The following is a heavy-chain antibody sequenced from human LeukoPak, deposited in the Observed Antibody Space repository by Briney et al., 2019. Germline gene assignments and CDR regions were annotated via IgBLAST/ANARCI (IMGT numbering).Heavy chain of an antibody. J-gene: IGHJ4*02. V-gene: IGHV3-7*01. CDR2: INPESTDI. CDR1: GLTFTNFW. D-gene: IGHD3-22*01. CDR3: ATRMIRDKYFDD. Sequence: GGSLRLSCAASGLTFTNFWMSWVRQTPGRRLEWVATINPESTDITYVGSVRGRFTISRDNAKSSLYLQLNSLRAEDTAVYYCATRMIRDKYFDDWGQGTLVTVSS.